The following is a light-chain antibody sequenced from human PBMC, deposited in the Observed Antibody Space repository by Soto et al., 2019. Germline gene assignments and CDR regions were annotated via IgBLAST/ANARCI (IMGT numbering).Light chain of an antibody. CDR2: DVS. Sequence: QSALTQPASVSGSPGQSITISCTGTSNDVSRYNYVSWYQQHPGKAPKVIIYDVSSRPSGVSNRFSGSKSGNTASLTIAGLQAEYEADYFCCSYTTSTTLLFGGGTKVTVL. J-gene: IGLJ2*01. CDR1: SNDVSRYNY. CDR3: CSYTTSTTLL. V-gene: IGLV2-14*03.